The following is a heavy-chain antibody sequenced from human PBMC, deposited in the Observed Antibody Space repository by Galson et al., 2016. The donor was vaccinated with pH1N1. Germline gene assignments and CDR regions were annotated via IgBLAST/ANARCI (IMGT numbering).Heavy chain of an antibody. CDR3: ARHRSGWSGALTYWHFDL. V-gene: IGHV1-18*01. D-gene: IGHD6-19*01. CDR1: GYTFIDYP. Sequence: SVKVSCKASGYTFIDYPMHWVRQAPGQGLEWMGWISGYNGATKYAQKFQGRVTMTTDTSANTVYMELRSLRSDDTAVYYCARHRSGWSGALTYWHFDLWGRGTLVTVSS. J-gene: IGHJ2*01. CDR2: ISGYNGAT.